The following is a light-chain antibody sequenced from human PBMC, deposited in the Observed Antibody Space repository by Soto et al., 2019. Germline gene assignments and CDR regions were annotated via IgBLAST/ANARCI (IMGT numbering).Light chain of an antibody. CDR1: QDISNY. CDR2: AAS. CDR3: QKYDSLPFT. Sequence: DIHMTQSPSSLSASVGYIFTITCRASQDISNYLAWFQQRPGKPPKLLIYAASTLESGVPSRLSGGRYGTDFTLSISSMKTEDVETFYCQKYDSLPFTFGPGTKVDIK. J-gene: IGKJ3*01. V-gene: IGKV1-27*01.